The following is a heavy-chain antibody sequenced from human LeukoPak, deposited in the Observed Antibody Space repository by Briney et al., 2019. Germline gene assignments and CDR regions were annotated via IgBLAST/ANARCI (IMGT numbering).Heavy chain of an antibody. CDR2: LFHSGAT. Sequence: SETLSLTCSVSDYSITAGYYWGWIRQPPGKGLEWIGSLFHSGATYFTPSLKSRVAMSVDTSRNQFSLSLHSVTAADAAIYYCVRESANGGHPLFDHWGQGTPVTVSS. CDR1: DYSITAGYY. J-gene: IGHJ4*02. CDR3: VRESANGGHPLFDH. V-gene: IGHV4-38-2*02. D-gene: IGHD4-23*01.